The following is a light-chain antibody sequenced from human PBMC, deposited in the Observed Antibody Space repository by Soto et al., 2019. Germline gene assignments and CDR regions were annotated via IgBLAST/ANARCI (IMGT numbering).Light chain of an antibody. CDR1: QSISSC. CDR2: AAS. J-gene: IGKJ1*01. V-gene: IGKV1-9*01. Sequence: IQMTQSPYTLSASVGDRVTITCRSSQSISSCVAWYQQKPGKAPKLLIYAASTLQSGVPSRFSGSGAGTEFTLTISRLQPEDFATYYCQQFNSPPCTFGQGTKVDIK. CDR3: QQFNSPPCT.